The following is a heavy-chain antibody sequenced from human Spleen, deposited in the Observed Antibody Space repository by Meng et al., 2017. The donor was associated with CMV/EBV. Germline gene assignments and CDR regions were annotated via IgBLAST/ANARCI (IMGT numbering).Heavy chain of an antibody. CDR2: ISSSSSYI. CDR3: AKIVPAAIPDY. CDR1: GFTFSSYS. J-gene: IGHJ4*02. V-gene: IGHV3-21*04. Sequence: GESLKISCAASGFTFSSYSMNWVRQAPGKGLEWVSSISSSSSYIYYADSVKGRFTISRDNAKNSLYLQMNSLRAEDTAVYYCAKIVPAAIPDYWGQGTLVTVSS. D-gene: IGHD2-2*01.